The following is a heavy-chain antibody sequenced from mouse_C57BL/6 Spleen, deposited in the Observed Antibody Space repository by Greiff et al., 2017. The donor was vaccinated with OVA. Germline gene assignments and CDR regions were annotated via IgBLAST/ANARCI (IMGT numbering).Heavy chain of an antibody. J-gene: IGHJ1*03. Sequence: VQLQQSGAELVKPGASVKLSCTASGFNIKDYYMHWVKQRPEQGLEWIGRIDPEDGETKYAPKFPGTATITAATSSTTASLQLSRLTSADTALFYCALTGTRYCDVGGTGTTVTVSS. CDR3: ALTGTRYCDV. CDR1: GFNIKDYY. D-gene: IGHD4-1*01. CDR2: IDPEDGET. V-gene: IGHV14-2*01.